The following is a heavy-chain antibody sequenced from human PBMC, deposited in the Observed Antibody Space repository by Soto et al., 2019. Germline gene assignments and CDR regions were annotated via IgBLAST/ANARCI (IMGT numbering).Heavy chain of an antibody. V-gene: IGHV4-59*01. Sequence: QVQLQESGPGLVKPLETLSLTCTVPGGSITSYYLSWVRQPPGKGLELIGYIYYNGNINYNPTLKSRLTISLDTSKNQFSLRLSSVTAADTAVYYCATGRVYFGSEYWGQGTLVTVSS. CDR1: GGSITSYY. CDR2: IYYNGNI. CDR3: ATGRVYFGSEY. D-gene: IGHD3-10*01. J-gene: IGHJ4*02.